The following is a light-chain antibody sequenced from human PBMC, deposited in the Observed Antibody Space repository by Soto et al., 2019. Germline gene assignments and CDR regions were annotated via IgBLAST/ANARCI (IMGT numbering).Light chain of an antibody. CDR2: DVT. J-gene: IGLJ2*01. V-gene: IGLV2-14*01. Sequence: QSALTQPASVSGSPGQSITISCTGTSSDVGAYNYVTWYQQHPGKAPKLIIFDVTNRPSGVSYRFSGSKSGNTASLTISGLQAEDEADYYCSSYTTSSTLLFGGGTKLTVL. CDR1: SSDVGAYNY. CDR3: SSYTTSSTLL.